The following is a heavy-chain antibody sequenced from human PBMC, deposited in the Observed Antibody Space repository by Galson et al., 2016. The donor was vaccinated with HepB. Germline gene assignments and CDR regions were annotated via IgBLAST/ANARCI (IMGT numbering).Heavy chain of an antibody. J-gene: IGHJ6*02. CDR2: ISTDGIRR. V-gene: IGHV3-11*01. CDR1: GFTFGDYY. CDR3: ARVLSHGMDV. Sequence: SLRLSCAASGFTFGDYYMSWIRQPPGKGLEWVSFISTDGIRRHYGESVEGRFTVSRDNVKNSLYLYINNPRADETAVYYCARVLSHGMDVWGQGTTVIVSS.